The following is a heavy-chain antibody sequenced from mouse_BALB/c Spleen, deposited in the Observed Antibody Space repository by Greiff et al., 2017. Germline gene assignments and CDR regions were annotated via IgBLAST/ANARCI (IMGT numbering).Heavy chain of an antibody. CDR1: GFTFNTNA. V-gene: IGHV10S3*01. CDR2: IRSKSNNYAT. CDR3: VRDDYGYAMDY. D-gene: IGHD1-1*01. J-gene: IGHJ4*01. Sequence: EVQLVETGGGLVQPKGSLKLSCAASGFTFNTNAMNWVRQAPGKGLEWVARIRSKSNNYATYYADSVKDRFNISRDDSQSMLYLQMNNLKTEDTAMYYCVRDDYGYAMDYWGQGTSVTVSS.